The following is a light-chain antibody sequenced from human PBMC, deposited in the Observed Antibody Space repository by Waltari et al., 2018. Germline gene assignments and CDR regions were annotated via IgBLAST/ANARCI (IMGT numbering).Light chain of an antibody. Sequence: EVVLTQSPGTLSLSPGETATLSCRASQSIGRYLVWYQQKSGQAPRLLIYGASTSATGIPDRFSGSGSGTDFSLTISRLEAEDFAVYYCQNHERLPATFGQGTKVESK. CDR3: QNHERLPAT. CDR1: QSIGRY. J-gene: IGKJ1*01. V-gene: IGKV3-20*01. CDR2: GAS.